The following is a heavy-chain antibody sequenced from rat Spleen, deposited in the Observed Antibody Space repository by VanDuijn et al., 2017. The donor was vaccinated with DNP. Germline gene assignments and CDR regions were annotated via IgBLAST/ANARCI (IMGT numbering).Heavy chain of an antibody. D-gene: IGHD1-12*01. CDR2: ITNSGGST. V-gene: IGHV5S13*01. Sequence: EVHLVESGGGLVQPGRSLILSCAASGFTFSNYGMAWVRQAPTKGLEWVASITNSGGSTYYRDSVKGRFTISRDNAKSTLYLQMNSLRSEDTATYYCARGDYRDSYAPNWFAYWGQGTLVTVSS. CDR1: GFTFSNYG. J-gene: IGHJ3*01. CDR3: ARGDYRDSYAPNWFAY.